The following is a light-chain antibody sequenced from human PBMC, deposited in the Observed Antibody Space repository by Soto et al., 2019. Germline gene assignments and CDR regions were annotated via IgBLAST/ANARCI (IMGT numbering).Light chain of an antibody. J-gene: IGKJ1*01. CDR3: HQSGDSPT. CDR2: GVS. Sequence: EIVLTQSPATLSLSPGERATLSCRASQSVSSSYLAWYQQKPGQAPRLLIYGVSNRAPGIPDRFSGSGSGTDIALTISRLEPEDFAVYYCHQSGDSPTFGQGTKVDIK. CDR1: QSVSSSY. V-gene: IGKV3-20*01.